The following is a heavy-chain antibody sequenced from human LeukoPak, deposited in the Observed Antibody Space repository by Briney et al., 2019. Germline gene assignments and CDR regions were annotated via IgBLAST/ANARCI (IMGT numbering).Heavy chain of an antibody. D-gene: IGHD1-26*01. J-gene: IGHJ4*02. Sequence: PSETLSLTCTVSGGSFTDYFWGWIRQPPGKGPEWIGSIYYRGRALYNPSLKNRVSISLETSKGQFSLNLDSVTAAGTAVYFCTRDRAHGTQDYWGQGTLVTVS. CDR2: IYYRGRA. V-gene: IGHV4-39*07. CDR3: TRDRAHGTQDY. CDR1: GGSFTDYF.